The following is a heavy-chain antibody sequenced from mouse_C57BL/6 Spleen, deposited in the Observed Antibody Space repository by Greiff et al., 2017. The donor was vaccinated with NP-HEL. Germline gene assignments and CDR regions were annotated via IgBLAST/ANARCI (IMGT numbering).Heavy chain of an antibody. Sequence: EVQRVESGPGLAKPSQTLSLTCSVTGYSITSDYWNWIRTFPGNKLEYMGYISYSGITYYNPSLKSRISITRDTSKNQYYLQLNSVTTEDTATYYCARYTDGSSYFDYWGQGTTLTVSS. D-gene: IGHD1-1*01. V-gene: IGHV3-8*01. CDR1: GYSITSDY. CDR2: ISYSGIT. J-gene: IGHJ2*01. CDR3: ARYTDGSSYFDY.